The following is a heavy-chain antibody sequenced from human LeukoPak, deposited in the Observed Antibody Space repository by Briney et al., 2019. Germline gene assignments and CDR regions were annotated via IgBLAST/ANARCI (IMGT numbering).Heavy chain of an antibody. D-gene: IGHD5-12*01. CDR1: GGSFSSSSHY. V-gene: IGHV4-61*01. CDR3: ARSYSGYDYRFDY. J-gene: IGHJ4*02. CDR2: IYYSGST. Sequence: SETLSLTCTVSGGSFSSSSHYWGWVRQPPGKGLEWIGYIYYSGSTNYNPSLKSRVTISVDTSKNQFSLKLSSVTAADTAVYYCARSYSGYDYRFDYWGQGTLVTVSS.